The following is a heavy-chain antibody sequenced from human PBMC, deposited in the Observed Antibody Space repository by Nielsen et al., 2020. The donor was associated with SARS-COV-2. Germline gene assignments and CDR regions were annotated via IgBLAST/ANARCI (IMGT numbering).Heavy chain of an antibody. Sequence: GGSLRLSCAASGFTFSSYGMHWVRQAPGKGLEWVAVISYDVSNKYYADSVKGRFTISRDNSKNTLYLQMNSLRAEDTAVYYCAKDESYSYSSSWIDYWGQGTLVTVSS. CDR3: AKDESYSYSSSWIDY. CDR2: ISYDVSNK. CDR1: GFTFSSYG. D-gene: IGHD6-13*01. J-gene: IGHJ4*02. V-gene: IGHV3-30*18.